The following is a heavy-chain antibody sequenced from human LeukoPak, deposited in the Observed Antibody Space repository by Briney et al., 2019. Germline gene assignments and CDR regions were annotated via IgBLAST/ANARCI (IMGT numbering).Heavy chain of an antibody. J-gene: IGHJ4*02. V-gene: IGHV4-30-4*08. CDR3: ARDNRLPSAAIDY. Sequence: SETLSLTCTVSGGSISSGDYYWSWIRQPPGKGLEWIGYIYYSGSTYYNPSLKSRVTISVDTSKNQFSLKLSSVTAADTAVYYCARDNRLPSAAIDYWGQGTLVTVSS. CDR1: GGSISSGDYY. CDR2: IYYSGST. D-gene: IGHD1-14*01.